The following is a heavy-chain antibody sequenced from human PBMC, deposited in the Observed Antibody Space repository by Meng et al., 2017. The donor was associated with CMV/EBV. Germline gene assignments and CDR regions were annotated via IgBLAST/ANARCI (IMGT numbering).Heavy chain of an antibody. J-gene: IGHJ3*02. CDR1: GYTFTGYY. D-gene: IGHD3-22*01. CDR3: AREGAYYYDSSGYGDAFDI. V-gene: IGHV1-46*01. Sequence: ASVKVSCKASGYTFTGYYMHWVRQAPGQGLEWMGWINPSGGSTSYAQKFQGRVTMTRDTSTSTVYMELSSLRSEDTAVYYCAREGAYYYDSSGYGDAFDIWGQGTMVTVSS. CDR2: INPSGGST.